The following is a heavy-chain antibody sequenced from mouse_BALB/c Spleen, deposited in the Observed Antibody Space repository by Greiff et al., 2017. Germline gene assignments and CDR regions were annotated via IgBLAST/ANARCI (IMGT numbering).Heavy chain of an antibody. J-gene: IGHJ2*01. CDR2: ISSGGST. CDR1: GFTFSSYA. Sequence: EVQGVESGGGLVKPGGSLKLSCAASGFTFSSYAMSWVRQTPEKRLEWVASISSGGSTYYPDSVKGRFTISRDNARNILYLQMSSLRSEDTAMYYCARGGFTTGYFDYWGQGTTLTVSS. CDR3: ARGGFTTGYFDY. V-gene: IGHV5-6-5*01. D-gene: IGHD1-1*01.